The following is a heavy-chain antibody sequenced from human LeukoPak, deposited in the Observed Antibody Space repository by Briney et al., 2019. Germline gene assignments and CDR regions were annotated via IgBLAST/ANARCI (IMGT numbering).Heavy chain of an antibody. Sequence: PGGSLRLSCAASGFTFSKYWMHWVRQAPGKGLVWVSRIYIDGTGIVYAGSVKGRFIISRDNAKNTLYLQMNSLRVEDTAVYYCAKDWGYSYGFDYWGQGTLVTVSS. J-gene: IGHJ4*02. V-gene: IGHV3-74*01. CDR2: IYIDGTGI. CDR3: AKDWGYSYGFDY. D-gene: IGHD5-18*01. CDR1: GFTFSKYW.